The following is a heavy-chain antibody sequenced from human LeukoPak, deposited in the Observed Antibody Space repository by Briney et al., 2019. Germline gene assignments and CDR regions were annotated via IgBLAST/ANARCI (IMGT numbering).Heavy chain of an antibody. D-gene: IGHD3-9*01. Sequence: GGSLRLSCAASGFTFNNYAMSWVRQAPGKGLEWVSAISGSDAGTYYADSVKGRFTISRDNSKNTLYLQMNSLRAEDTAVYYCAKPFYDILTGYPKKLDAFDIWGQGTMVTVSS. V-gene: IGHV3-23*01. CDR1: GFTFNNYA. J-gene: IGHJ3*02. CDR2: ISGSDAGT. CDR3: AKPFYDILTGYPKKLDAFDI.